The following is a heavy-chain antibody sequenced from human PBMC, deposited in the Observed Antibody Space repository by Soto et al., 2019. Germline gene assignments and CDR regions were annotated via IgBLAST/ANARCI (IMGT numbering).Heavy chain of an antibody. CDR2: IIPILGIA. J-gene: IGHJ5*02. D-gene: IGHD2-2*01. CDR3: ARDLGYCSSTSCSRTRAS. CDR1: GGTFSSYT. Sequence: SVKVSCKASGGTFSSYTISWVRQAPGQGLEWMGRIIPILGIANYAQKFQGRVTITADKSTSTAYMELSSLRSEDTAVYYCARDLGYCSSTSCSRTRASWGQGTLVTVSS. V-gene: IGHV1-69*04.